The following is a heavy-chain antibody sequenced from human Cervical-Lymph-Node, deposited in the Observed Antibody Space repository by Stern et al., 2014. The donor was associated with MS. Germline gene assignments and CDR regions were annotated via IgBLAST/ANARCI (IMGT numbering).Heavy chain of an antibody. CDR3: ARAYCGGDCYSFGPFDP. J-gene: IGHJ5*02. D-gene: IGHD2-21*02. V-gene: IGHV4-61*03. CDR2: IYYTGST. CDR1: GGSVSRVSFY. Sequence: QVQLEESGAGLVKPSATLSLTCVVSGGSVSRVSFYWSRMPPPPGSGLEWSVYIYYTGSTNYNPSLNGLVTVSLDTSNNVFSLHLRSVTAADTAVYYCARAYCGGDCYSFGPFDPWGQGTLVTVSS.